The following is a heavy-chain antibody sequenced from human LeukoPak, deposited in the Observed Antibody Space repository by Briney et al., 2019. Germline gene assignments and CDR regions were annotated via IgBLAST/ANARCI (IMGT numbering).Heavy chain of an antibody. CDR1: GASVSSDY. CDR3: GRNLGSESDH. J-gene: IGHJ4*02. V-gene: IGHV4-59*02. CDR2: THYRGDI. D-gene: IGHD5-12*01. Sequence: SETLSLTCSVSGASVSSDYWNWIRQSPGRGLEWIGYTHYRGDINYNPSLKSRLTMSVDASSNQVSLKLSSVTAADAAVYYCGRNLGSESDHWGQGTLVTVSS.